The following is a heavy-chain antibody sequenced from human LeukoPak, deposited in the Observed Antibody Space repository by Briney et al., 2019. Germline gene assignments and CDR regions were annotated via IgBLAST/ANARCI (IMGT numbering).Heavy chain of an antibody. D-gene: IGHD3-10*01. V-gene: IGHV4-59*01. CDR3: ARFSFGESMNNNWFDP. J-gene: IGHJ5*02. Sequence: PSETLSLTCAVYGGSFSGYYWSWIRQPPGKGLEWIGYIYYSGNTNYNPSLKSRVTMSVDTSKNQFSLKLSSVTAADTAVYYCARFSFGESMNNNWFDPWGQGTLVTVSS. CDR2: IYYSGNT. CDR1: GGSFSGYY.